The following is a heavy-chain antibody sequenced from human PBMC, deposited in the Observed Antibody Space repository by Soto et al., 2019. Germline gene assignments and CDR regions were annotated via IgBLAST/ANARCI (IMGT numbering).Heavy chain of an antibody. V-gene: IGHV1-69*12. CDR2: IIPIFGTA. J-gene: IGHJ6*02. D-gene: IGHD3-10*01. Sequence: QVQLVQSGAEVKKPGSSVKVSCKASGGPFSSYAISWVRQAPGQGLEWMGGIIPIFGTADYAQKFQGRVMSTADESSSTAYKELRRLRSEDTAVYYCASPDGGSGSPSRVGYSYCGMDVWGQGTTVSVSS. CDR1: GGPFSSYA. CDR3: ASPDGGSGSPSRVGYSYCGMDV.